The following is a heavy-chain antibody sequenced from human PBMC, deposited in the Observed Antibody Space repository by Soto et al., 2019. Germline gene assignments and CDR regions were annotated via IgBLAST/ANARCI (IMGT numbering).Heavy chain of an antibody. Sequence: SGPTLVNPTQTLTLTCTFSGFSLSTSGVGVGWIRQPPGKALEWLALIYWDDDKRYSPSLKSRLTITKDTSKNQVVLTMTNMDPVDTATYYCAHRQGIGIAAAADAFDSWGQGTRVTVSS. J-gene: IGHJ3*02. D-gene: IGHD6-13*01. CDR3: AHRQGIGIAAAADAFDS. V-gene: IGHV2-5*02. CDR2: IYWDDDK. CDR1: GFSLSTSGVG.